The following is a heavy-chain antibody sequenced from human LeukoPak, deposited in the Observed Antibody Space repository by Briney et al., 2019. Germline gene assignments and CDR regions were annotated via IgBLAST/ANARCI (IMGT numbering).Heavy chain of an antibody. CDR3: ASSEIGGLYSYVPFDY. CDR2: IYYSGST. D-gene: IGHD5-18*01. V-gene: IGHV4-59*01. Sequence: SETLSLTCTVSGGSISGYYWSWIRQPPGKGLEWIGYIYYSGSTNYNPSLKSRVTISVDTSKNQFSLKLSSVTAADTAVYYCASSEIGGLYSYVPFDYWGQGTLVTVSS. J-gene: IGHJ4*02. CDR1: GGSISGYY.